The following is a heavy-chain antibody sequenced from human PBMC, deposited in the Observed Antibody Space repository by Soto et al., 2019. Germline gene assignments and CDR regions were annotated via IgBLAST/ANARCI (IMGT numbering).Heavy chain of an antibody. CDR2: IYYSGST. V-gene: IGHV4-31*03. Sequence: QVQLQESGPGLVKPSQTLSLTCTVSGGSMSSGSYYWSWIRKHPGKGLEWIGFIYYSGSTYYNPSLKSRVTISVDTSKNHFSLKLSSVTAADTAVYYCARDDCSSTSCLFDYWGQGTLVTVSS. J-gene: IGHJ4*02. CDR3: ARDDCSSTSCLFDY. CDR1: GGSMSSGSYY. D-gene: IGHD2-2*01.